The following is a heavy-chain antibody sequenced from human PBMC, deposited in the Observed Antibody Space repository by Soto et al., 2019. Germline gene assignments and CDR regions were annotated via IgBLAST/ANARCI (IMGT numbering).Heavy chain of an antibody. CDR1: GGTFSAYS. CDR2: SIPIFGTA. V-gene: IGHV1-69*01. CDR3: ATGGQHRKVSNYYGMDV. D-gene: IGHD6-13*01. Sequence: QVQLVQSGAEVKKPGSSVNVSCKASGGTFSAYSISWVRQAPGQGLEWMGGSIPIFGTANYAQKFQGRVTITADESTSTTYMELRSLRSEDTAVYYCATGGQHRKVSNYYGMDVWGQGTTVTVSS. J-gene: IGHJ6*02.